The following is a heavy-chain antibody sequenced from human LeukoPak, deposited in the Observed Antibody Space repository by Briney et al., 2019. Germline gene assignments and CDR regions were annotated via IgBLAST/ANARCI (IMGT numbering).Heavy chain of an antibody. J-gene: IGHJ4*02. CDR3: ARGLRSYYFDY. CDR1: GGSISSYY. Sequence: SETLSLTCTVSGGSISSYYWSWIRQPPGKGLEWIGYIYYSGSTNYNPSLKSRVTISVDTSKNQFSLKLSSVTAADTAVYYCARGLRSYYFDYWGQGTLVAVSS. CDR2: IYYSGST. D-gene: IGHD4-17*01. V-gene: IGHV4-59*01.